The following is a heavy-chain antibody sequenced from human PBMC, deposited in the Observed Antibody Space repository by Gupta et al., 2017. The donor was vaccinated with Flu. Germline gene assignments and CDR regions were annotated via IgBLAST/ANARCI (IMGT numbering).Heavy chain of an antibody. CDR1: GGTFSSYA. CDR3: ARVDDTAMGTSYYYGMDV. CDR2: IIPIFGTA. D-gene: IGHD5-18*01. Sequence: QVQLVQSGAEVKKPGSSVKVSCKASGGTFSSYAISWVRQAPGQGLEWMGGIIPIFGTANYAQKFQGRVTITADKSTSTAYMELSSLRSEDTAVYYCARVDDTAMGTSYYYGMDVWGQGTTVTVSS. V-gene: IGHV1-69*06. J-gene: IGHJ6*02.